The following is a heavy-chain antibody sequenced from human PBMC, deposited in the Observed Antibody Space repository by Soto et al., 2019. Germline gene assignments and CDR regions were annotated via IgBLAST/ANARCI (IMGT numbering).Heavy chain of an antibody. D-gene: IGHD2-21*02. J-gene: IGHJ4*02. CDR2: IYYSGST. V-gene: IGHV4-31*03. CDR1: GGSISSGGYY. Sequence: QVQLQESGPGLVKPSQTLSLTCTVSGGSISSGGYYWSWIRQHPGKGLEWIGYIYYSGSTYYNPSLKTRVTISVDTSKHQFSLKLSSVTAADTAVYYCARDHCGDCYYFDYWGQGTLVTVSS. CDR3: ARDHCGDCYYFDY.